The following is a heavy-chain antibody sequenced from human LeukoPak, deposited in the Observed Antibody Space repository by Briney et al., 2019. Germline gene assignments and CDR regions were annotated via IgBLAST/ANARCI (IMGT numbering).Heavy chain of an antibody. V-gene: IGHV4-39*02. D-gene: IGHD3-9*01. Sequence: SETLSLTCTVSGVSISSSNSYWGWIRQPPGKGLEWIGSIYYSGNTYYNASLKSQVSISIDTSKNQFSLRLTSVTAADTAVYYCARDLPTLFPYYDILTGYYTEMGFDPWGQGTLVTVSS. CDR2: IYYSGNT. CDR3: ARDLPTLFPYYDILTGYYTEMGFDP. J-gene: IGHJ5*02. CDR1: GVSISSSNSY.